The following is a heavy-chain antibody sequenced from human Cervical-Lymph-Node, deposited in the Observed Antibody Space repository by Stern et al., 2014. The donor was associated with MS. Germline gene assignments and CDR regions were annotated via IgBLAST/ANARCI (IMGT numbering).Heavy chain of an antibody. CDR3: ARDQRGITIFGVVTDYYYLGMDV. J-gene: IGHJ6*02. D-gene: IGHD3-3*01. V-gene: IGHV1-2*07. Sequence: QVQLGQSGAEVKKPGASVTVSCKTSGYIFTGYYINWARQAPGQGLEWMAWIHPNTGGNRYACDFQGRFTMTRDTSISTTYVELSSLTSDDTAVYYCARDQRGITIFGVVTDYYYLGMDVWGQGTTVTVSS. CDR2: IHPNTGGN. CDR1: GYIFTGYY.